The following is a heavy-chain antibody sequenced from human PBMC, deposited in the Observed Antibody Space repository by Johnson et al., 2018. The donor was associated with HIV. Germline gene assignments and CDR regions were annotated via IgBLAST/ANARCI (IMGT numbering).Heavy chain of an antibody. V-gene: IGHV3-64*01. CDR1: GFTFSNYA. Sequence: EVQLVESGGGLVQPGGSLRLSCAASGFTFSNYAMHWVRQAPGKGLDYVSAISNNGGSTYYANSVKGRFTISRDNSKNTLSLQMGSLRADDMAVYYCARRTVSELVDAFDIWGQGTMVTVSS. D-gene: IGHD2-8*02. CDR3: ARRTVSELVDAFDI. CDR2: ISNNGGST. J-gene: IGHJ3*02.